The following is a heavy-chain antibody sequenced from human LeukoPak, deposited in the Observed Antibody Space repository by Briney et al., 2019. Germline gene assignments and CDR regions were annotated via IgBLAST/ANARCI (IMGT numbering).Heavy chain of an antibody. CDR1: IKSYW. Sequence: GASLKISCKGSIKSYWIAWVRQMPGKGLEWMGIIYLGDSDTRYSQSFQGQVTISVDKSINTASLQWSSLKASDTDIYLCARHRDAGCHNRALDVWGQGTTVTVSS. J-gene: IGHJ6*02. CDR2: IYLGDSDT. V-gene: IGHV5-51*01. CDR3: ARHRDAGCHNRALDV. D-gene: IGHD1-1*01.